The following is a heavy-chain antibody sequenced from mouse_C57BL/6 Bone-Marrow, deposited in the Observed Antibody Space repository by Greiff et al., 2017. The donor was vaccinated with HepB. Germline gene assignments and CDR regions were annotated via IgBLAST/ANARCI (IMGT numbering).Heavy chain of an antibody. Sequence: QVQLQQSGAELMKPGASAKLSCQATGYPFTGYWIEWVKQRPGNGLAWIGEILPGSGSTNYNEKFKGKATFTADTSSNTAYMQLSSLTTEDSAIYYCAREWLLREVYFDVWGTGTTVTVSS. CDR3: AREWLLREVYFDV. CDR1: GYPFTGYW. CDR2: ILPGSGST. J-gene: IGHJ1*03. V-gene: IGHV1-9*01. D-gene: IGHD2-3*01.